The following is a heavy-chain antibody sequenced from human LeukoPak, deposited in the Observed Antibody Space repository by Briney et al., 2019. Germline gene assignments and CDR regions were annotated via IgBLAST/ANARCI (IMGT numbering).Heavy chain of an antibody. CDR1: GGSISGGGYY. CDR2: IYYSGST. D-gene: IGHD4-11*01. Sequence: SETLSLTCTVSGGSISGGGYYWSCIRQHPGKGLEWIGYIYYSGSTYYNPSLKSRVTISVDTSKKQFSLKLSSVTAADTAVYYCARVPTTVTTTWGSYYYYFMDVWGKGTTVTVSS. V-gene: IGHV4-31*03. CDR3: ARVPTTVTTTWGSYYYYFMDV. J-gene: IGHJ6*03.